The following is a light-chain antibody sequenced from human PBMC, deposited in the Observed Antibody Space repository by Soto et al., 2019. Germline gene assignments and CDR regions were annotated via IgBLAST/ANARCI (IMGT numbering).Light chain of an antibody. CDR3: QQYGTTPLT. Sequence: EIVLTQSPATLSLSPGERATLSCRASQSVKNNYLAWYQHKPGQAPRFLMYDASSRATGIPDRFTGSGSGTDFTLTISRLEPEDFAVYYCQQYGTTPLTFGGGTKVDIK. V-gene: IGKV3-20*01. CDR1: QSVKNNY. J-gene: IGKJ4*01. CDR2: DAS.